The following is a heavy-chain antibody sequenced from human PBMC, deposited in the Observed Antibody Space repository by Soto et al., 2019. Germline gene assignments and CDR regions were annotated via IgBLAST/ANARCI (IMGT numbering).Heavy chain of an antibody. CDR3: ARERPNYYGSGSFESFDY. CDR2: IIPIFGTA. V-gene: IGHV1-69*13. CDR1: GGTFSSYS. J-gene: IGHJ4*02. D-gene: IGHD3-10*01. Sequence: SVKVSCKASGGTFSSYSISWVRQAPGQGLEWMGGIIPIFGTANYAQKFQGRVTITADESTSTAYMELSSLRSEDTAVYYCARERPNYYGSGSFESFDYWGQGTLVTVSS.